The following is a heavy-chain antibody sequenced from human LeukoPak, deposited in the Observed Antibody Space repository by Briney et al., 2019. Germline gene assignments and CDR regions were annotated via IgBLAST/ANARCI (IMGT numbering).Heavy chain of an antibody. CDR1: GGSISSTSYY. CDR2: IFYSGSA. D-gene: IGHD1-26*01. V-gene: IGHV4-39*01. Sequence: SETLSLTSTVSGGSISSTSYYWGWIRQPPGKGLEWIGSIFYSGSAYYNPSLKSRVTISVDTSKNQFSLKLSSVTAADTAVYYCARRLRAATIDYWGQGTLVTVSS. CDR3: ARRLRAATIDY. J-gene: IGHJ4*02.